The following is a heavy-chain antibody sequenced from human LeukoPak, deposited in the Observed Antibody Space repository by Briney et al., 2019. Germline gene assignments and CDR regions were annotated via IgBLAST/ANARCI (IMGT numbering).Heavy chain of an antibody. CDR3: ARDTWNYLLDY. D-gene: IGHD3-10*01. CDR1: GFSFSTYW. J-gene: IGHJ4*02. V-gene: IGHV3-7*01. CDR2: IKPDGSRE. Sequence: GGSLRLSCAASGFSFSTYWMTWVRQAPGKGLEWVAHIKPDGSREDYVDSVKGRFTISRDNAKNSLYLQMNNLRVEDTAIYYCARDTWNYLLDYWGQGILVTVSS.